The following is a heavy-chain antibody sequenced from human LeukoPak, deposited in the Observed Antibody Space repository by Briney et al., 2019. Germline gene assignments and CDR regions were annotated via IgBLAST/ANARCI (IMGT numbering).Heavy chain of an antibody. CDR3: ARDTWNYLLDY. D-gene: IGHD3-10*01. CDR1: GFSFSTYW. J-gene: IGHJ4*02. V-gene: IGHV3-7*01. CDR2: IKPDGSRE. Sequence: GGSLRLSCAASGFSFSTYWMTWVRQAPGKGLEWVAHIKPDGSREDYVDSVKGRFTISRDNAKNSLYLQMNNLRVEDTAIYYCARDTWNYLLDYWGQGILVTVSS.